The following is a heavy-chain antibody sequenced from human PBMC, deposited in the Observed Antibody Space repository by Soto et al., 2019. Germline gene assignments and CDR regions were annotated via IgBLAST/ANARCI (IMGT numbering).Heavy chain of an antibody. CDR3: ASGIQLWLRRINNGYSG. D-gene: IGHD5-18*01. V-gene: IGHV1-69*13. J-gene: IGHJ4*02. CDR2: IIPMFGTA. CDR1: GGTFSTYA. Sequence: ASVKVSCKAPGGTFSTYAISWVRQAPGQGLEWMGGIIPMFGTANYAQRFQDRVTITADESANTVYMELSSLRSEDTAVYFCASGIQLWLRRINNGYSGWGQGTLVTVSS.